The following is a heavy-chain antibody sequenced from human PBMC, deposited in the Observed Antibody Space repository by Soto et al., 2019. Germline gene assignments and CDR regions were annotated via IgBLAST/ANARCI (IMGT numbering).Heavy chain of an antibody. CDR1: GFTFSTYN. V-gene: IGHV3-23*01. CDR2: ISGDGTIT. D-gene: IGHD5-18*01. CDR3: AKRFGYGSRPFEY. J-gene: IGHJ4*02. Sequence: PGGSLRLSCAASGFTFSTYNMMWVRQAPGKGLEWVSLISGDGTITYYADSVKGRFAIFRDNSKNTLDLYLNNLRAEDTAVYYCAKRFGYGSRPFEYCGRGTLVTVSP.